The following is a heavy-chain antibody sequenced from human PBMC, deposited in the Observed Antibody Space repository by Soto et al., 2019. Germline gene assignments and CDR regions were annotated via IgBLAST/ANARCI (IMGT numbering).Heavy chain of an antibody. D-gene: IGHD3-10*01. V-gene: IGHV4-34*01. CDR3: ARFQYGSGSYESALNRFDY. J-gene: IGHJ4*02. Sequence: SETLSLTCAVYGGSFSGYYWSWIRQPPGKGLEWIGEINHSGSTNYNPSLKSRVTISVDTSKNQFSRKLSSVTAADTAVYSCARFQYGSGSYESALNRFDYWGQGTLVTVSS. CDR1: GGSFSGYY. CDR2: INHSGST.